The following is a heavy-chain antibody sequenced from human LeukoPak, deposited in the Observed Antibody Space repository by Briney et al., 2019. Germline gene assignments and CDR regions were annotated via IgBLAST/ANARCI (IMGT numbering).Heavy chain of an antibody. CDR2: MNPNSGNT. D-gene: IGHD3-3*01. CDR1: GYTFTSYD. V-gene: IGHV1-8*01. J-gene: IGHJ6*03. CDR3: ARGRKGSTIFGVVITELYYYYMDV. Sequence: ASVKVSCKASGYTFTSYDINWVRQAPGQGREGMGWMNPNSGNTGYAQKFQGRVTMTRNTSISTAYMELSSLRSEDTAVYYCARGRKGSTIFGVVITELYYYYMDVWGKGTTVTVSS.